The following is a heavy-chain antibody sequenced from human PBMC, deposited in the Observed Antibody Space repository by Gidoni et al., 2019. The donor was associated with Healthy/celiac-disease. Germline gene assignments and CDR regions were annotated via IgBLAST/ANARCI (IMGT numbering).Heavy chain of an antibody. CDR1: GFTFSRYG. CDR3: AREGVVVAATVYYYYGMDV. V-gene: IGHV3-33*01. CDR2: IWYDGSNK. D-gene: IGHD2-15*01. Sequence: QVQLVESGGGVVQPGRSLRLSCAASGFTFSRYGMPGVAQAPGKGREWVAVIWYDGSNKYYADSVKGRFTISRDNSKNTLYLQMNSLRAEDTAVYYCAREGVVVAATVYYYYGMDVWGQGTTVTVSS. J-gene: IGHJ6*02.